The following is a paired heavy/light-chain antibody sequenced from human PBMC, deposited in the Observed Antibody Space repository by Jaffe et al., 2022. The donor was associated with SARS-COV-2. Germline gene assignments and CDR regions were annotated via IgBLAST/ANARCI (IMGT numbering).Light chain of an antibody. CDR1: SSDVGGYNY. Sequence: QSALTQPASVSGSPGQSITISCTGTSSDVGGYNYVSWYQQHPGKAPKLMIYDVTNRPSGVSNRFSGSKSGNTASLTISGLQAEDEADYYCSSYTISNTLVFGGGTKLTVL. CDR2: DVT. V-gene: IGLV2-14*03. CDR3: SSYTISNTLV. J-gene: IGLJ3*02.
Heavy chain of an antibody. CDR2: VSGSGGST. D-gene: IGHD4-4*01. Sequence: EVQLVESGGGSVQPGGSLRLSCAASGFTFSNYAMNWVRQAPGKGLEWVSGVSGSGGSTSYADSVKGRVTISRDNSKNTLYLQMNSLRAEDTAVYSCARDRYKTTTKGIDYWGQGTLVTVSS. J-gene: IGHJ4*02. CDR1: GFTFSNYA. CDR3: ARDRYKTTTKGIDY. V-gene: IGHV3-23*04.